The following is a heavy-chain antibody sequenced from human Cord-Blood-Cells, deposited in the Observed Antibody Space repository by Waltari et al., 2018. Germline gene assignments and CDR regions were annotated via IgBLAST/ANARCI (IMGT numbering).Heavy chain of an antibody. CDR1: GGSFSGYY. D-gene: IGHD2-2*01. Sequence: QVQLQQWGAGLLKPSETLSLTCAVYGGSFSGYYWSWIRQPPGKGLEWIGEIYHSGSTNYNPSLKSRVTISVDTSKNQFSLKLSSVTAADTAVYYCARASSLYCSSTSCYDAFDIWGQGTMVTVSS. CDR2: IYHSGST. J-gene: IGHJ3*02. V-gene: IGHV4-34*01. CDR3: ARASSLYCSSTSCYDAFDI.